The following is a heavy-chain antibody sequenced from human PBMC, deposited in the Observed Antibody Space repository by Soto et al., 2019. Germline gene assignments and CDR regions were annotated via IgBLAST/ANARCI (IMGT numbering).Heavy chain of an antibody. CDR2: IYNSGST. Sequence: QLQLQESGSRLVKPSQTLSLTCAVSGGSISRAGYSWSWIRQSPGKVLEWIGYIYNSGSTFYNPSLKSRLTISVDRSKNQLSLQLNSVTAADTAVYYCASSRVVTAYFDYWGQGTLVTVSS. J-gene: IGHJ4*02. CDR3: ASSRVVTAYFDY. CDR1: GGSISRAGYS. D-gene: IGHD2-21*02. V-gene: IGHV4-30-2*06.